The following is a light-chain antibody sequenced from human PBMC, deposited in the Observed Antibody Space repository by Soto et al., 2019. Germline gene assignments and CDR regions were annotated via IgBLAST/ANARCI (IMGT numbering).Light chain of an antibody. V-gene: IGKV3-15*01. CDR1: QSVRSN. CDR2: GAF. Sequence: EIVMTQSPVTLSVSPGXRATLSCRASQSVRSNLAWYQQKPGQAPSLLIYGAFTRATGIPARFSGTGSGTEFTLTISSLQSEDFALYYCQQYNDWPLTFGQGTKEDIK. CDR3: QQYNDWPLT. J-gene: IGKJ1*01.